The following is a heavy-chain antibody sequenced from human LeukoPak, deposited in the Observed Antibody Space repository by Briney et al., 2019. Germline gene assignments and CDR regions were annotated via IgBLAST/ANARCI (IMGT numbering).Heavy chain of an antibody. J-gene: IGHJ4*02. CDR1: GFTFDDYT. CDR3: AKEGRDGYNFRFDY. CDR2: ISWDGGST. Sequence: PGGSLRLSCAASGFTFDDYTMHWVRQAPGKGLEWVSLISWDGGSTYYADSVKGRFTISRDNSKNSLYLQMNSLRTEDTALYYCAKEGRDGYNFRFDYWGQGTLVTVSS. D-gene: IGHD5-24*01. V-gene: IGHV3-43*01.